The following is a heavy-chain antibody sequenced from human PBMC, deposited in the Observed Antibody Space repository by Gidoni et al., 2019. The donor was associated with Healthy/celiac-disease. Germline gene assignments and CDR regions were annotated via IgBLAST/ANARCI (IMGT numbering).Heavy chain of an antibody. V-gene: IGHV1-69*01. J-gene: IGHJ6*03. CDR2: IIPILGTA. CDR1: GGTFISYA. Sequence: QLQLLHSLAGVKKPGSSVKFPSQASGGTFISYAISWVRQAPGQGLEWMGGIIPILGTANYAQKFQGRVTINADESTSTAYMERSSLRSEYTAVYYRARGTRWYYYYYYMDVWGKGTTVTVSS. D-gene: IGHD1-1*01. CDR3: ARGTRWYYYYYYMDV.